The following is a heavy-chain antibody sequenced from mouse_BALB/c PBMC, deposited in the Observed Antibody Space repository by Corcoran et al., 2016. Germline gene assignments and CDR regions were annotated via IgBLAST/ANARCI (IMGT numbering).Heavy chain of an antibody. J-gene: IGHJ3*01. CDR1: AYSTPRGYN. V-gene: IGHV3-6*02. CDR3: ARGDSYYRYLFAY. D-gene: IGHD2-14*01. CDR2: ISYDGSN. Sequence: DVQLQESGPGLVKPSQSLSLTCSVLAYSTPRGYNGNWIRQFPGNKLEWMGYISYDGSNNYNPSLKNRISITRDTSKNQFFLKLNSVTTEDTATYYCARGDSYYRYLFAYWGQGTLVTVSA.